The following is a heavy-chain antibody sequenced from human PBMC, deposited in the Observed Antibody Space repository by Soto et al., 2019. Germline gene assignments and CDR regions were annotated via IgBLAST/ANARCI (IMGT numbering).Heavy chain of an antibody. D-gene: IGHD2-2*01. CDR1: GGSISSSSYS. CDR2: IFYSGST. J-gene: IGHJ6*02. V-gene: IGHV4-39*01. Sequence: QLQLQESGPRLVKPSETLSLTCSVSGGSISSSSYSWGWIRQPPGKGLEWIGIIFYSGSTHYNPSLEGRVAISADTPNNQLSLRLSSVTAADTAVYYCGRQPGHCGSTTCFGYYSVDVWGQGTTVTVS. CDR3: GRQPGHCGSTTCFGYYSVDV.